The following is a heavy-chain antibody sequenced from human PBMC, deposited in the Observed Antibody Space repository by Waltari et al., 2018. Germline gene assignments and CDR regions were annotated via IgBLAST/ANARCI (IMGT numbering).Heavy chain of an antibody. CDR3: ARGNRPTVTTEFFDY. J-gene: IGHJ4*02. CDR1: GGSISSGGYS. D-gene: IGHD4-4*01. CDR2: IYQSGST. V-gene: IGHV4-30-2*01. Sequence: QLQLQESGSGLVKPSQTLSLTCAVSGGSISSGGYSWSWIRQPPGKGLEWIGYIYQSGSTYYNPSLKSLVTISVDRSKNQFSLKLSSVTAADTAVYYCARGNRPTVTTEFFDYWGQGTLVTVSS.